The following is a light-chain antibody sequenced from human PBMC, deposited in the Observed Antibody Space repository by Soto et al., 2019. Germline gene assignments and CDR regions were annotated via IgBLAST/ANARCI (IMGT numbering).Light chain of an antibody. CDR1: RSDVGGYNF. Sequence: QSALTQPRSVSGSPGQSVTISCTGTRSDVGGYNFVSWYQQHPGKAPTLIIYDVAKRPSGVPNRFSGSKSADTASLTISGLQAEDEADYYCSSYTTSDTLCVFGTGTKVTVL. V-gene: IGLV2-11*01. J-gene: IGLJ1*01. CDR3: SSYTTSDTLCV. CDR2: DVA.